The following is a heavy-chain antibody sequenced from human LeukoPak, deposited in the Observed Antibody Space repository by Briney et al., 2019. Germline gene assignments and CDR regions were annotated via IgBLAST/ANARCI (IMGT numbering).Heavy chain of an antibody. CDR2: IYYSGST. CDR3: ARAEHPYDSSGYYSH. CDR1: GGSISSYY. D-gene: IGHD3-22*01. Sequence: PSETLSLTCTVSGGSISSYYWSWIRQPPGKGLEWIGYIYYSGSTNYNPSLKSRVTISVDTSKNQFSLKLSSVTAADTAVYYCARAEHPYDSSGYYSHWGQGTLVTVSS. J-gene: IGHJ4*02. V-gene: IGHV4-59*01.